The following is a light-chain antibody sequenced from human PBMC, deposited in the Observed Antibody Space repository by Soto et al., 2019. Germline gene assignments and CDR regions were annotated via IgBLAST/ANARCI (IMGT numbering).Light chain of an antibody. CDR3: QQRYNWPIT. J-gene: IGKJ5*01. Sequence: EIVLTQSPATLSLSPRETATLSCRASQSVSGYIGWYQQKPGQAPRLLIYADSNRATGIPARFSGSGSGTDFTLTISSLEPEEFSVYYCQQRYNWPITFGQGTRLEIK. V-gene: IGKV3-11*01. CDR1: QSVSGY. CDR2: ADS.